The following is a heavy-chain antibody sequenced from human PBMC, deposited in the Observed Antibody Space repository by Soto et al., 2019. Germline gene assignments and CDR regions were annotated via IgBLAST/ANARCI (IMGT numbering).Heavy chain of an antibody. D-gene: IGHD3-10*01. CDR3: ARQPATTYGSAGPPDV. V-gene: IGHV4-39*01. Sequence: PSETLSLTCTVSGGSISSSSYYWGSVRQPPGKGLEWIGSIYYSGSTYYNPSLKSRVTMSVDTSKNQFSLKLSSVTAADTAVYYCARQPATTYGSAGPPDVWGQGTTVT. J-gene: IGHJ6*02. CDR1: GGSISSSSYY. CDR2: IYYSGST.